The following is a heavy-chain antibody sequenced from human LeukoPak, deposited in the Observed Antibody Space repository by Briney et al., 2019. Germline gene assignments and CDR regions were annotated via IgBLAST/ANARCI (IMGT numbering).Heavy chain of an antibody. CDR3: TRNGAYALDS. Sequence: PGGSLRLSCAASGFTFSSYGMHWVRQAPGKGLEWVAVISYDGSNKYYADSVKGRFTISRDNSKNTLYLQMNSLRAEDTAVYYCTRNGAYALDSWGQGTLVTVSS. CDR1: GFTFSSYG. J-gene: IGHJ4*02. CDR2: ISYDGSNK. V-gene: IGHV3-30*03. D-gene: IGHD4-17*01.